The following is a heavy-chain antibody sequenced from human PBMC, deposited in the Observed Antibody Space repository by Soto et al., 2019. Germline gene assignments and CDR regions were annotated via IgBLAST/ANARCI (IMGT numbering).Heavy chain of an antibody. D-gene: IGHD5-12*01. J-gene: IGHJ4*02. CDR3: ARDHHRYSGYDYVDY. CDR2: IYSGGST. Sequence: GGSLRLSCAASEFTVSSNYMSWVRQAPGKGLEWVSVIYSGGSTYYADSVKGRFTISRDNSKNTVYLQMNSLRAEDTAVYYCARDHHRYSGYDYVDYWGQGSLVTVSS. V-gene: IGHV3-66*01. CDR1: EFTVSSNY.